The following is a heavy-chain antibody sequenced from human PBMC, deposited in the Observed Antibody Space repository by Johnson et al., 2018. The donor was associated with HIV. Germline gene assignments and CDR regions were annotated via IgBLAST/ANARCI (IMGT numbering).Heavy chain of an antibody. CDR3: ATGSLVVVGADGLIQLHDAFDI. J-gene: IGHJ3*02. Sequence: VQLVESGGGLIQPGGSLRLSCAASGFTVSSNYMSWVRQAPGKGLEWVSVIYSGGSTYYADSVKGRFTISRDKSKNTLYVQMNDLRAEDTALYYCATGSLVVVGADGLIQLHDAFDIWGRGTKVTVSS. V-gene: IGHV3-53*01. CDR1: GFTVSSNY. CDR2: IYSGGST. D-gene: IGHD2-15*01.